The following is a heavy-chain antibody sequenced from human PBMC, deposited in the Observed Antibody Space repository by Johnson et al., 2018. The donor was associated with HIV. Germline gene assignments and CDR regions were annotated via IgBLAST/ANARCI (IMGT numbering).Heavy chain of an antibody. D-gene: IGHD3-22*01. CDR3: AKGRSMYYYDSSGWGGAFDI. CDR1: GFTFSSYA. CDR2: IWYDGSNK. J-gene: IGHJ3*02. V-gene: IGHV3-33*06. Sequence: VQLVESGGGVVQPGRSLRLSCAASGFTFSSYAMHWVRQAPGKGLEWVADIWYDGSNKYYADSVKGRFTISRDNSKNTLYLQMNSLRAEDTAVYYCAKGRSMYYYDSSGWGGAFDIWGQGTMVTVSS.